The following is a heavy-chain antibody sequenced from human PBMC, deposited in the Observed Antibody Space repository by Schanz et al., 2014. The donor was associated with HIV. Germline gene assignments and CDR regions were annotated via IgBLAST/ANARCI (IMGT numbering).Heavy chain of an antibody. CDR1: GFTFRSYG. CDR2: IKADGSER. V-gene: IGHV3-7*01. D-gene: IGHD5-18*01. J-gene: IGHJ4*02. Sequence: VQLVESGGGVVQPGRSLRLSCAASGFTFRSYGMHWVRQAPGKGLEWVANIKADGSERYYVDSVRGRFTISRDNARNSIYLQMSNLRAEDTAVYYCATSIYTFGKGSFDYWGQGTLVTVSS. CDR3: ATSIYTFGKGSFDY.